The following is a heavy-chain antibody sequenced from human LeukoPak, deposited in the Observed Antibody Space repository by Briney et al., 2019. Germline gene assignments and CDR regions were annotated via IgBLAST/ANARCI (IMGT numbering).Heavy chain of an antibody. CDR3: ARGASNGFDP. V-gene: IGHV3-13*01. CDR2: IGTAGDT. CDR1: GFTFSTYD. J-gene: IGHJ5*02. Sequence: GGSLRLSCAASGFTFSTYDMHWVRQATGKGLEWVSGIGTAGDTYYLGSVKGRFTISRENAKNFLYLQMNSLRAGDTAVYYCARGASNGFDPWGQGTLVTVSS.